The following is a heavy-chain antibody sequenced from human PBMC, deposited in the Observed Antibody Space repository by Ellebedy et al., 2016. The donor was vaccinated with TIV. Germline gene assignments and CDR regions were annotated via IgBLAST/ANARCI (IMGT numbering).Heavy chain of an antibody. CDR3: ARGSPMALGYYSGMDV. J-gene: IGHJ6*02. CDR2: IRSSSSRI. Sequence: PGGSLRLSCAASEFSFSNYSMNWVRQAPGKGLEWVSYIRSSSSRIYYADSVKGRFTISRDNAKNSLYLQMNSPRDEDTAVYYCARGSPMALGYYSGMDVWGQGTTVTVSS. CDR1: EFSFSNYS. V-gene: IGHV3-48*02. D-gene: IGHD3-10*01.